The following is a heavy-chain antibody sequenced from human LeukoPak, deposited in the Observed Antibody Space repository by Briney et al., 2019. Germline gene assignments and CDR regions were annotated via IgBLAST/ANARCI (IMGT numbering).Heavy chain of an antibody. CDR3: ARGYLDTAMVTGAFDI. D-gene: IGHD5-18*01. V-gene: IGHV3-53*01. Sequence: GGSLRLSCAASGFTVSSNYMSWVRQAPGKGLEWVSVIYSGGSTYYADSVKGRFTISRDNSKSTLYLQMNSLRAEDTAVYYCARGYLDTAMVTGAFDIWGQGAMVTVSS. CDR1: GFTVSSNY. J-gene: IGHJ3*02. CDR2: IYSGGST.